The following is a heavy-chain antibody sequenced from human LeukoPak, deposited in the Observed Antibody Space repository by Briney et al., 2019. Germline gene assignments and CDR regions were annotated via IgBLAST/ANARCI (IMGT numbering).Heavy chain of an antibody. CDR2: INHSGST. Sequence: SETLSLTCAVYGGSFSGYYWSWIRQPPGKGLEWIGEINHSGSTNYNPSLKSRVTISVDTSKNQFSLKLSSVTAADTAVYYCARRPEYSSSWYVSNWIDPWGQGTLVTVSS. CDR1: GGSFSGYY. V-gene: IGHV4-34*01. CDR3: ARRPEYSSSWYVSNWIDP. J-gene: IGHJ5*02. D-gene: IGHD6-13*01.